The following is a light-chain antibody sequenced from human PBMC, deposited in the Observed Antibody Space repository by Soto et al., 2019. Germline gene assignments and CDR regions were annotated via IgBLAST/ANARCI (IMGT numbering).Light chain of an antibody. CDR2: DAS. CDR1: QDITNQ. CDR3: QHFATLPYS. Sequence: DIQMAQSPSSLSAFVGDSVTVTCQASQDITNQLNWYQQQPGKAPKLLIYDASSLERGVPSRFRGSGSGTVFILTINSLQPDDVATYYCQHFATLPYSFGQGTKLEI. J-gene: IGKJ2*03. V-gene: IGKV1-33*01.